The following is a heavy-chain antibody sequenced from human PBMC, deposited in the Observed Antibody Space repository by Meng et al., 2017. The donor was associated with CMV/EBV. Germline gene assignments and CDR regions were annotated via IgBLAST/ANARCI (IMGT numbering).Heavy chain of an antibody. V-gene: IGHV4-38-2*02. J-gene: IGHJ3*02. CDR3: ARANLFGVVRGAFDI. CDR1: GYSISSGYY. Sequence: SETLSLTCTVSGYSISSGYYWGCIRQPPGKGLEWIGSIIHSGSTYSNPSLKSRVTISVDTSKNQFSLKLGSVTAADTAVYYCARANLFGVVRGAFDIWGQGTMVTVSS. CDR2: IIHSGST. D-gene: IGHD3-3*01.